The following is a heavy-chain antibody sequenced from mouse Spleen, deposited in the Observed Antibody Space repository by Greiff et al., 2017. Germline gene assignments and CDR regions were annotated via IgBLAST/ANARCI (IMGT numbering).Heavy chain of an antibody. D-gene: IGHD3-3*01. Sequence: VKLMESGGGLVKPGGSLKLSCAASGFTFSDYGMHWVRQSPGKGLEWLGVIWSGGSTDYNAAFISRLSISKDNSKSQVFFKMNSLQADDTAIYYCALLGFAWFAYWGQGTLVTVSA. V-gene: IGHV2-2*01. J-gene: IGHJ3*01. CDR3: ALLGFAWFAY. CDR2: IWSGGST. CDR1: GFTFSDYG.